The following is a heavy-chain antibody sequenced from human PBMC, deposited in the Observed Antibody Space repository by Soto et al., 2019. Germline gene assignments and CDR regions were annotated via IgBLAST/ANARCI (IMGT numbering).Heavy chain of an antibody. Sequence: GASVKVSCKASGGTFSSYAISWVRQAPGQGLEWMGGIIPIFGTANYAQKFQGRVTITADESTSTAYMELSSLRSEDTAVYYCVPGYCSGGSCPSGVNWFDPWGKGTLVPVSS. V-gene: IGHV1-69*13. J-gene: IGHJ5*02. CDR2: IIPIFGTA. CDR1: GGTFSSYA. CDR3: VPGYCSGGSCPSGVNWFDP. D-gene: IGHD2-15*01.